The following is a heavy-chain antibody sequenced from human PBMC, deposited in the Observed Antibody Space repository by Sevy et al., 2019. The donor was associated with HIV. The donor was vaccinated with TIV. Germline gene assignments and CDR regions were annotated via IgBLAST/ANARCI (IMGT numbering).Heavy chain of an antibody. CDR2: IKADGSET. D-gene: IGHD3-10*01. CDR1: GFTFSRDW. Sequence: GGSLSLSCAASGFTFSRDWMTWVRQAPGKGLEWVGKIKADGSETYSVDSVKGRFSISRDNAKNALYLQMNSLRAEDTAVYYCARGANNLYNWGQGTLVTVSS. V-gene: IGHV3-7*01. J-gene: IGHJ4*02. CDR3: ARGANNLYN.